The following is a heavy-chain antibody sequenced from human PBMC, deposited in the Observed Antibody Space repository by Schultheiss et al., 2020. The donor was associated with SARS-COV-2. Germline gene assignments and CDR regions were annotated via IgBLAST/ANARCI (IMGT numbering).Heavy chain of an antibody. Sequence: SETLSLTCTVSGGSISSSSYYWGWIRQPPGKGLEWIGSIYYSGSINYNPSLKSRVTISVDTSKNQFSLKLSSVTAADTAVYYCARDGNYDFWSGYYQYYMDVWGKGTTVTVSS. CDR3: ARDGNYDFWSGYYQYYMDV. J-gene: IGHJ6*03. CDR2: IYYSGSI. V-gene: IGHV4-39*02. D-gene: IGHD3-3*01. CDR1: GGSISSSSYY.